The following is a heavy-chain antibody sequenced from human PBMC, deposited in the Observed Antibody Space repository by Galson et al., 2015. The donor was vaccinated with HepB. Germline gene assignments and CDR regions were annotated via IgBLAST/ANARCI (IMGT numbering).Heavy chain of an antibody. CDR2: INPSGGST. CDR1: GYTFTSYY. Sequence: SVKVSCKASGYTFTSYYMHWVRQAPGQGLEWMGIINPSGGSTSYAQKLQGRVTMTRDTSTSTVYMELSSLRSEDTAVYYCATGATIGAFDIWGQGTMVTVSS. J-gene: IGHJ3*02. D-gene: IGHD5-12*01. CDR3: ATGATIGAFDI. V-gene: IGHV1-46*03.